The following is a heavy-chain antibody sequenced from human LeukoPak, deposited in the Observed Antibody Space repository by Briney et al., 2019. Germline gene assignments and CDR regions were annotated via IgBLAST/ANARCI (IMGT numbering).Heavy chain of an antibody. J-gene: IGHJ4*02. D-gene: IGHD6-19*01. CDR1: GFTFSSFD. CDR2: ISYDGNNR. CDR3: ARRSSAWYFLDS. V-gene: IGHV3-30*01. Sequence: GGSLILSCAASGFTFSSFDMHWVRQAPGKGLEWVAVISYDGNNRYYADSVKGRFTISRDNSKNTVSLQMNSLRPDDTGIYSCARRSSAWYFLDSWGQGTLVTVSS.